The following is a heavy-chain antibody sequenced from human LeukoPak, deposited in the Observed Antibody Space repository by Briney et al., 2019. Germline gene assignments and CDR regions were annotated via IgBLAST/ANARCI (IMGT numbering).Heavy chain of an antibody. CDR1: GFTFSSYS. CDR2: ISSSSSYI. V-gene: IGHV3-21*01. D-gene: IGHD4-17*01. J-gene: IGHJ4*02. CDR3: AREGPYGDYFDY. Sequence: GGSLRLSCAASGFTFSSYSMNWVRQAPGKGLEWVSSISSSSSYIYYAASVKGRFTISRDNAKNSLYLQMNSLRAEDTAVYYCAREGPYGDYFDYWGQGTLVTVSS.